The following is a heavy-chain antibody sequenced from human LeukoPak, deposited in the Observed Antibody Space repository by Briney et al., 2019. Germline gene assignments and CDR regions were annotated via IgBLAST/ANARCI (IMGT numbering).Heavy chain of an antibody. D-gene: IGHD3-9*01. CDR2: MNPNSGNT. J-gene: IGHJ6*03. V-gene: IGHV1-8*03. CDR1: GYTFTSYD. CDR3: AREGRGFDILTGDYYYMDV. Sequence: ASVKVSCKASGYTFTSYDINWVRQATGRGLEWMGWMNPNSGNTGYAQKFQGRVTITRNTSISTAYMELSSLRSEDTAVYYCAREGRGFDILTGDYYYMDVWGKGTTVTVSS.